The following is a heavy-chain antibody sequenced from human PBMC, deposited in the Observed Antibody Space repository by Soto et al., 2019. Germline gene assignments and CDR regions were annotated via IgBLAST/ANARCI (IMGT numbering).Heavy chain of an antibody. D-gene: IGHD4-17*01. Sequence: SGPTLVNPTQTLTLTCTFSGFSLSTSGVGVGWIRQPPGKALEWLALIYWDDDKRYSPSLKSRLTITKDTSKNQVVLTMTNMDPVDTATYYCAHREPKDYGEYDWFDPWGQGTLVTVSS. V-gene: IGHV2-5*02. CDR1: GFSLSTSGVG. CDR2: IYWDDDK. J-gene: IGHJ5*02. CDR3: AHREPKDYGEYDWFDP.